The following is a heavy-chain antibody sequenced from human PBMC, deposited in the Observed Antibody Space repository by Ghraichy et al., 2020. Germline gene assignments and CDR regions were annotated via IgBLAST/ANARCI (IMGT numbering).Heavy chain of an antibody. CDR2: ISSTSSTI. V-gene: IGHV3-48*01. Sequence: GESLNISCAASGFTFSSYGMHWVRQAPGKGLEWVSYISSTSSTISYADSVKGRFTISRDNAKNSLYLQMNSLRAEDTAVYYCARDLRPYHSSWFDPWGQGILVTVSS. CDR3: ARDLRPYHSSWFDP. J-gene: IGHJ5*02. CDR1: GFTFSSYG. D-gene: IGHD6-13*01.